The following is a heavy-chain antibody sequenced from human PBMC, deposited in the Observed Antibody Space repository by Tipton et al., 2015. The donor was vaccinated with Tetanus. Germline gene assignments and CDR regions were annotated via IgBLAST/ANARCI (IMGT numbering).Heavy chain of an antibody. CDR3: ARGSKGSTAWFPDRYGMDV. J-gene: IGHJ6*02. V-gene: IGHV4-4*07. Sequence: TLSLTCTVSGGPFRSYYWTWIRQPAGKGLEWIGRIYISGDTNYNPSLKSRVTISVDTSKNRVSLKLNSVTAADTAVYYCARGSKGSTAWFPDRYGMDVWGQGTTVTVSS. CDR2: IYISGDT. D-gene: IGHD6-19*01. CDR1: GGPFRSYY.